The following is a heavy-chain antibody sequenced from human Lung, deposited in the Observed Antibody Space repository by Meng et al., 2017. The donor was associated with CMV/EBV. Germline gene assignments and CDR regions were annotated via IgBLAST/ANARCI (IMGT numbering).Heavy chain of an antibody. V-gene: IGHV4-34*01. CDR1: GGSFSGYY. D-gene: IGHD3-22*01. CDR2: INHSGDT. Sequence: GSLRLSCAVYGGSFSGYYWSWIRQPPGEGLEWIGEINHSGDTNYNPSLKSRVTISVDTSKSQFSLKLSSVTAADTAVYYCARGAYYFDTSGLFDYWGRGTLVTVSS. J-gene: IGHJ4*02. CDR3: ARGAYYFDTSGLFDY.